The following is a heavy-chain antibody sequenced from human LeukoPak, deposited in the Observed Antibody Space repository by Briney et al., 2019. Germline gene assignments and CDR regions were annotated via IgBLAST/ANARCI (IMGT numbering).Heavy chain of an antibody. Sequence: GGSLRLSCAASGFTFSSYAMSWVRQAPGKGLEWVSTISGSGDATYYADSVKGRFTISRDNSKSTLYLQMNSLRAEDTAVYYCAKENYYESSGYVDYWGQGTLVTVSS. V-gene: IGHV3-23*01. CDR1: GFTFSSYA. D-gene: IGHD3-22*01. CDR2: ISGSGDAT. CDR3: AKENYYESSGYVDY. J-gene: IGHJ4*02.